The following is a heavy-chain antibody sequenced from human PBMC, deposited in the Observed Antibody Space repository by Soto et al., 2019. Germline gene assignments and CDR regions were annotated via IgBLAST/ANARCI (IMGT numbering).Heavy chain of an antibody. V-gene: IGHV1-3*01. D-gene: IGHD2-2*02. CDR2: INAGNGNT. CDR3: ARVGIVVVPAAIRRGTGFWFDP. CDR1: GYTFTSYA. J-gene: IGHJ5*02. Sequence: ASVKVSCKASGYTFTSYAMHWVRQAPGQRLEWMGWINAGNGNTKYSQKFQGRVTITRDTSASTAYMELSSLRSEDTAVYYCARVGIVVVPAAIRRGTGFWFDPWGQGTLVTVSS.